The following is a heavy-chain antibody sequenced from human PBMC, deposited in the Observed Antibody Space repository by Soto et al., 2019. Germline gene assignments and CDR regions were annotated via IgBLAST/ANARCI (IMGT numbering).Heavy chain of an antibody. V-gene: IGHV5-10-1*01. CDR2: IDPSDSYT. CDR3: ASEYSSSLSADYYYGMDV. CDR1: GYSFTIYW. D-gene: IGHD6-6*01. J-gene: IGHJ6*02. Sequence: GESLKISCNGAGYSFTIYWISWVRQMPGKGLEWMGRIDPSDSYTNYSPSFQGHVTISADKSISTAYLQWSSLKASDTAMYYCASEYSSSLSADYYYGMDVWGQGTTVTVSS.